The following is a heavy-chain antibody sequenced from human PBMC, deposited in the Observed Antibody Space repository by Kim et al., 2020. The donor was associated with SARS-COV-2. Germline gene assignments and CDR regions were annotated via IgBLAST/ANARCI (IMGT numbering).Heavy chain of an antibody. CDR2: ISSSGSTI. CDR3: ARDVSAGLGGDWYFAL. V-gene: IGHV3-48*03. Sequence: GGSLRLSCAASGFTFSSYEMNWVRQAPGKGLEWVSYISSSGSTIYYADSVKGRFTISRDNAKNSLYLQMNSLRAEDTAVYYCARDVSAGLGGDWYFALWGRGTLVTVSS. J-gene: IGHJ2*01. D-gene: IGHD3-10*01. CDR1: GFTFSSYE.